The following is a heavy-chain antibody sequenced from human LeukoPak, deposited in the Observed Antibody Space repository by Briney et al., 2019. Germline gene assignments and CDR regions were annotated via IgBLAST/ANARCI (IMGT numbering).Heavy chain of an antibody. CDR1: GFTFSSYW. CDR3: ARGVPVRWFRL. Sequence: PEGSLRLSCAASGFTFSSYWMSWVRQAPGKGLEWVANIKQDGSEKYYVDSVKGRFTISRDNAKNSLYLQMNSLRAEDTAVYYCARGVPVRWFRLGGQGTLVTVSS. D-gene: IGHD3-10*01. V-gene: IGHV3-7*04. CDR2: IKQDGSEK. J-gene: IGHJ4*02.